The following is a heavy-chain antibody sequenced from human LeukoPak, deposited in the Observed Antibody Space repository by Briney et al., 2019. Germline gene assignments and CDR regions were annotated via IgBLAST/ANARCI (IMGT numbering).Heavy chain of an antibody. V-gene: IGHV1-18*01. Sequence: ASVKVSCKASGYTFGDYGFVWVRQAPGRRLEWMGWISANNGNTKYAQRFLGRVTMTTQTSTSTAYMELRSLRSDDTAVYYCARRHYDSRGYYYEGGGWFDPWGQETLVTVSA. CDR1: GYTFGDYG. CDR3: ARRHYDSRGYYYEGGGWFDP. J-gene: IGHJ5*02. CDR2: ISANNGNT. D-gene: IGHD3-22*01.